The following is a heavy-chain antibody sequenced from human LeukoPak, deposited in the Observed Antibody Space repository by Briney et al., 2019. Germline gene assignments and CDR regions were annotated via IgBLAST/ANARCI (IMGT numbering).Heavy chain of an antibody. D-gene: IGHD3-10*01. CDR1: KFTFSTYA. J-gene: IGHJ5*02. V-gene: IGHV3-23*01. CDR2: ISGSGGST. CDR3: AKYGSGSYYKRPAPVDWFDP. Sequence: GGSLRLSCAASKFTFSTYAMSWVRQAPGKGLEWVSSISGSGGSTYYADSVKGRFTISRDNSKNTLYLQMNSLRAEDTVVYYCAKYGSGSYYKRPAPVDWFDPWGQGTLVTVSS.